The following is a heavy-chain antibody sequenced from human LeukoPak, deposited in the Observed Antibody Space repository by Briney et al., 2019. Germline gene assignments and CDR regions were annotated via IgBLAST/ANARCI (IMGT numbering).Heavy chain of an antibody. Sequence: GGSLRLSRAASGFTFSSYWMHWVRQAPGKGLVWVSRINSDGTSTSYADSVKGRFTISRDNAKSTLYLQVSSLRAEDTATYYCARGSSSAYSPFQYWGQGALVTVSS. CDR3: ARGSSSAYSPFQY. V-gene: IGHV3-74*01. CDR2: INSDGTST. D-gene: IGHD3-22*01. CDR1: GFTFSSYW. J-gene: IGHJ4*02.